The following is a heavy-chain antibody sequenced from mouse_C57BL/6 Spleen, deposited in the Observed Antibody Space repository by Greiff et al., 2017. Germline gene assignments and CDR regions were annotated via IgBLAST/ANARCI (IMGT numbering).Heavy chain of an antibody. CDR3: ARICSNVGWYFDV. CDR2: INPSTGGT. CDR1: GYSFTGYY. V-gene: IGHV1-42*01. Sequence: VQLQQSGPELVKPGASVKISCKASGYSFTGYYMNWVKQSPEKSLEWIGEINPSTGGTTYNQKFKAKATLTVDNSSSTAYMQLKSLTSEDSAVYYCARICSNVGWYFDVWGTGTTVTVSS. D-gene: IGHD2-5*01. J-gene: IGHJ1*03.